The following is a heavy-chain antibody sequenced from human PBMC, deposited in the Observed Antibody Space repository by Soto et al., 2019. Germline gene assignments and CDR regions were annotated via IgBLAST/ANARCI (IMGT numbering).Heavy chain of an antibody. V-gene: IGHV1-8*02. CDR3: ARMATLGAVNWFDP. CDR2: MNPGSGDT. CDR1: RYTFASCG. J-gene: IGHJ5*02. D-gene: IGHD3-16*01. Sequence: GASVKASWKASRYTFASCGMRWVRQAPGQGLEWMGWMNPGSGDTGYAQKFQGRVTMTRDISIATAYMELSSLRSDDTAIYYCARMATLGAVNWFDPWGQGTLVTVSS.